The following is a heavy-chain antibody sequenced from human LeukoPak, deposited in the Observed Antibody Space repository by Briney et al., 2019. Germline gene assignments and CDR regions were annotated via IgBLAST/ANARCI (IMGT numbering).Heavy chain of an antibody. CDR3: AREDHSNYNY. V-gene: IGHV3-30-3*01. Sequence: GRSLRLSCAASGFTFSSYAMHWVHQAPGKGLEWVAVISYDGSNKYYADSVKGRFTISRDNSKNTLYLQMNSLRAEDTAVYYCAREDHSNYNYWGQGTLVTVSS. D-gene: IGHD4-11*01. J-gene: IGHJ4*02. CDR1: GFTFSSYA. CDR2: ISYDGSNK.